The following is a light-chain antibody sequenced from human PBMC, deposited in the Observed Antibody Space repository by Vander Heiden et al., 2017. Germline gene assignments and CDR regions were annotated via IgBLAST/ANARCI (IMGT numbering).Light chain of an antibody. V-gene: IGLV2-23*02. CDR2: EVS. CDR3: YSYAGSSTLV. CDR1: SSDFGSYNL. J-gene: IGLJ2*01. Sequence: QSALTQPASVSGSPGQSITISCTGTSSDFGSYNLVSWYQQHPGKAPKLMIYEVSKRPSGVSNRFSGSKSGNTAPLTISGLQAEDEADYYCYSYAGSSTLVFGGGTKLTVL.